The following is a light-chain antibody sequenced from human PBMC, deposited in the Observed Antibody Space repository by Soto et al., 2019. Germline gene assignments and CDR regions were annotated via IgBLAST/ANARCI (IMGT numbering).Light chain of an antibody. CDR3: CSYTSGTSV. V-gene: IGLV2-14*01. CDR1: NTDVNGHDY. Sequence: QSAPAQPASVSGTPGQSITISCTGTNTDVNGHDYVSWYPQHPGKAPKVIIYEVTNRPSGISNRFSGSKPGNTASLTISGLQAEDEADYHCCSYTSGTSVFGTGTKVTVL. J-gene: IGLJ1*01. CDR2: EVT.